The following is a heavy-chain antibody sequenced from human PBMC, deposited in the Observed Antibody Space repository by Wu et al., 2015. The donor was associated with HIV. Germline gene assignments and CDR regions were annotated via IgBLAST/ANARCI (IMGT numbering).Heavy chain of an antibody. Sequence: QVQLVQSGAEVKKPGASVKVSCKASGYTFTSYDINWVRQATGQGLEWMGWMNPDSGNTGYAQKFQGRVTMTRNTSISTAYMELSSLRSEDTAVYYCARVPRAVAGRRVVYFQHWGQGHPGHRLL. CDR2: MNPDSGNT. J-gene: IGHJ1*01. CDR1: GYTFTSYD. V-gene: IGHV1-8*01. CDR3: ARVPRAVAGRRVVYFQH. D-gene: IGHD6-19*01.